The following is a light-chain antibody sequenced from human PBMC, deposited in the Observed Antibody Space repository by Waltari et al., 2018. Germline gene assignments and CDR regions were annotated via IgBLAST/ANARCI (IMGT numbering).Light chain of an antibody. V-gene: IGKV2-30*02. Sequence: DVVMTQSPLSLPVTLGQPASISCSSSQDLVPRDGNTYLTWFQQRPGQSPRRLIYKVSNRDSGVPDRFSGSGSGTDFTLKISRVEAEDVGVYYCMQGTHWPPWTFGQGTKVEIK. CDR3: MQGTHWPPWT. J-gene: IGKJ1*01. CDR1: QDLVPRDGNTY. CDR2: KVS.